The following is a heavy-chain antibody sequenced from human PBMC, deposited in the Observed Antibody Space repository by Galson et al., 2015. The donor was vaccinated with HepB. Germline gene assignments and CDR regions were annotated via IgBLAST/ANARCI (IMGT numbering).Heavy chain of an antibody. CDR2: FDPEDGET. V-gene: IGHV1-24*01. Sequence: SVKVSCKVSGYTLTELSMHWVRQAPGKGLEWMGGFDPEDGETIYAQKFQGRVTMTEDTSTDTAYMELSSLRSEDTAVYYCATNKIYGSGGGYYYYGMDVWGQGTTDTVSS. J-gene: IGHJ6*02. CDR3: ATNKIYGSGGGYYYYGMDV. CDR1: GYTLTELS. D-gene: IGHD3-10*01.